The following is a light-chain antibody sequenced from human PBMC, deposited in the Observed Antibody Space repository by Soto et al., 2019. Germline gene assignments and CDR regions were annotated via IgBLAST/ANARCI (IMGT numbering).Light chain of an antibody. Sequence: QSVLTQPPSASGSPGQSVTISCTGTRSDVGRYNHVSWYQLHPGKVPKLLIYEVTKRPSGIPDRFSGPKSGNTASLTVSGLQAEDEADYYCSSFVGSNIFVFGSGTKVTVL. CDR1: RSDVGRYNH. J-gene: IGLJ1*01. V-gene: IGLV2-8*01. CDR3: SSFVGSNIFV. CDR2: EVT.